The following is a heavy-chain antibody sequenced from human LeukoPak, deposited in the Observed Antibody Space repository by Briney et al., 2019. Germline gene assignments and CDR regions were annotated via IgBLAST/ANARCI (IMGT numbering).Heavy chain of an antibody. J-gene: IGHJ5*02. CDR3: ARLSNYDWFAP. CDR1: GGSISSYY. Sequence: SETLSLTRTVSGGSISSYYWSWIRQPPGKGLEWIGYIYYSGSTNYNPSLKSRVTISADTSKNQFSLKLSSVTAADTAVYYCARLSNYDWFAPWGQGTLVAVSS. CDR2: IYYSGST. V-gene: IGHV4-59*08. D-gene: IGHD3-3*01.